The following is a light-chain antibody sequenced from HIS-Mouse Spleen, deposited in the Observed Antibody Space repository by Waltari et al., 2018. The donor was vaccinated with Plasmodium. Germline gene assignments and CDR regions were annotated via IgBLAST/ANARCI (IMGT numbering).Light chain of an antibody. Sequence: SYELTQPPSVSVSPAQTARITCSGDAFPKKLAYWYKQKSGQAPVLVIYEDSKRPSGIPERFSGSSSGTMATLTISGAQVEDEADYYCYSTDSSGNHRVFGGGTKLTVL. CDR2: EDS. CDR3: YSTDSSGNHRV. V-gene: IGLV3-10*01. J-gene: IGLJ3*02. CDR1: AFPKKL.